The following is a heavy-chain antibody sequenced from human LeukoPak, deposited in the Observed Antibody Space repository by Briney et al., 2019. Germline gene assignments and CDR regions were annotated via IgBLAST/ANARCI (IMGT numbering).Heavy chain of an antibody. CDR3: AREVATSYYDSGAYYRQTEAFDF. J-gene: IGHJ3*01. V-gene: IGHV4-61*01. CDR2: VDYRGGT. CDR1: GASVYSDSSY. Sequence: SETLSLTCSVSGASVYSDSSYWTWIRQAPGKGLEWIGYVDYRGGTKYNASLKSRVTISLETSKNQFSLNLNSVIAADTAVYYCAREVATSYYDSGAYYRQTEAFDFWGQGEMVTVSS. D-gene: IGHD3-22*01.